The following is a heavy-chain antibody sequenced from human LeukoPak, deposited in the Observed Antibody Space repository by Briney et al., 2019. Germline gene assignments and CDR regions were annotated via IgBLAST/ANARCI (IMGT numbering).Heavy chain of an antibody. Sequence: SETLSLTCAVSGGSISSGGYSWSWIRQPPGKGLEWIGYIYHSGSTYYNPSLKSRVTISVDRSKNQFSLKLSSVTAADTAVYYCARGRTGDYWGQGTLVTVSS. CDR1: GGSISSGGYS. CDR2: IYHSGST. CDR3: ARGRTGDY. V-gene: IGHV4-30-2*01. D-gene: IGHD7-27*01. J-gene: IGHJ4*02.